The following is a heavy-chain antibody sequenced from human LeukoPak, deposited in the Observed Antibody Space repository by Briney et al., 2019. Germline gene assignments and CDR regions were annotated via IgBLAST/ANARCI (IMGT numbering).Heavy chain of an antibody. CDR1: GYTFTSYY. V-gene: IGHV1-46*01. CDR3: ARATCGGDCHSDY. D-gene: IGHD2-21*02. J-gene: IGHJ4*02. Sequence: EGSVTVSCKASGYTFTSYYMHWVRQAPGHGLEWMGIINPSSGSTSYARKFQSSVTMSRDTSTSTVYMELSSRRAEDTGVYYCARATCGGDCHSDYWGQRTLVTVSS. CDR2: INPSSGST.